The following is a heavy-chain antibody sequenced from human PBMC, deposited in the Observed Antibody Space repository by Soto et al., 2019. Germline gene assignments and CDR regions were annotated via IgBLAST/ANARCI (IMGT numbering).Heavy chain of an antibody. J-gene: IGHJ4*02. CDR1: GFTFSSYA. D-gene: IGHD2-15*01. CDR3: AKESGPGGNEPIRYFDY. V-gene: IGHV3-23*01. Sequence: PGGSLRLSCATSGFTFSSYAMSWVRQAPGKGLEWVSAISGSGGSTYYADSVKGRFTISRDNSKNTLYLQMNSLRAEDTAVYYCAKESGPGGNEPIRYFDYWGQGTLVTVSS. CDR2: ISGSGGST.